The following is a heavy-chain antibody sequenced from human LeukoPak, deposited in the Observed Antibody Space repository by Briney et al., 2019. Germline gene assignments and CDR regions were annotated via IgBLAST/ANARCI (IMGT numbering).Heavy chain of an antibody. CDR2: IIDNGNT. J-gene: IGHJ4*02. CDR3: VRHGGSYSLDY. CDR1: GVSVHCYY. D-gene: IGHD1-26*01. V-gene: IGHV4-59*08. Sequence: SETLSLTCPVPGVSVHCYYWSWIRQPPGKGLEWIGYIIDNGNTNYNPSLKSRLTMSLDTSRNQFSLKLSSVTAADTAIYYCVRHGGSYSLDYWGQGTLVTVSS.